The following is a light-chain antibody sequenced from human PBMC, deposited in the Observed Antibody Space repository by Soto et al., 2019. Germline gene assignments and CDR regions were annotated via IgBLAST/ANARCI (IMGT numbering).Light chain of an antibody. CDR3: SSYTGSSTYV. J-gene: IGLJ1*01. V-gene: IGLV2-14*03. CDR2: DVS. CDR1: SNDVGGYNY. Sequence: QSVLTQPASVSGSPGQSITISGTGTSNDVGGYNYVSWYQQHPGKAPKLMIYDVSNRPSGVSNRFSGSKSANTASLTISGLQTEDESDYYCSSYTGSSTYVFGTGTKVTVL.